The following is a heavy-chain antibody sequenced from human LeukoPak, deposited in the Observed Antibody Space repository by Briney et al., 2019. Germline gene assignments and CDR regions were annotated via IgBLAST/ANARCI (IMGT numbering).Heavy chain of an antibody. CDR2: TNPNSGNT. CDR3: ARENYGDYGFDY. CDR1: GYTFTSYD. D-gene: IGHD4-17*01. Sequence: ASVKVSCKASGYTFTSYDINWVRQATGQGLEWMGWTNPNSGNTGYAQKFQGRVTMTRNTSISTAYMELSSLRSEDTAVYYCARENYGDYGFDYWGQGTLVTVSS. J-gene: IGHJ4*02. V-gene: IGHV1-8*01.